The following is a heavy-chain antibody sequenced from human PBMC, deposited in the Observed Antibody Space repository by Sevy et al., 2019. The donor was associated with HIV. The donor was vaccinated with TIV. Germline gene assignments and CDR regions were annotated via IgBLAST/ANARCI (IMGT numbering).Heavy chain of an antibody. CDR1: GFTFGDYA. J-gene: IGHJ4*02. Sequence: GGSLRLSCTASGFTFGDYAMSWFRQAPGKGLEWVGFIRSKAYGGTTEYAASVKGRFTISRDDSKSIADLQMNSMKTEDTAVYSCTRGYYYDSSGYSDYWGQGTLVTVSS. D-gene: IGHD3-22*01. V-gene: IGHV3-49*03. CDR2: IRSKAYGGTT. CDR3: TRGYYYDSSGYSDY.